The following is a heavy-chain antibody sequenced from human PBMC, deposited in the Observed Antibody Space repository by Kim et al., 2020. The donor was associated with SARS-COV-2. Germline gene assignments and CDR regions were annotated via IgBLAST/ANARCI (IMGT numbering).Heavy chain of an antibody. CDR3: TTSLTAMVTFDY. Sequence: DYAAPVKGRFTISRDDSKNTLYLQMNSLKTEDTAVYYCTTSLTAMVTFDYWGQGTLVTVSS. J-gene: IGHJ4*02. D-gene: IGHD5-18*01. V-gene: IGHV3-15*01.